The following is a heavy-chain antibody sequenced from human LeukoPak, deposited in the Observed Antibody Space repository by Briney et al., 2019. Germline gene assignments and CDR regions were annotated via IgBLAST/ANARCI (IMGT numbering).Heavy chain of an antibody. V-gene: IGHV3-30*04. CDR2: ISYDGSNK. Sequence: GGSLRLSCAASGFTFSSYAMHWVRQAPGKGLEWVAVISYDGSNKYYADSVKGRFTISRDNSKNTLYLQMNSPRAEDTAVYYCAREVQLERRSAFDIWGQGTMVTVSS. CDR3: AREVQLERRSAFDI. CDR1: GFTFSSYA. D-gene: IGHD1-1*01. J-gene: IGHJ3*02.